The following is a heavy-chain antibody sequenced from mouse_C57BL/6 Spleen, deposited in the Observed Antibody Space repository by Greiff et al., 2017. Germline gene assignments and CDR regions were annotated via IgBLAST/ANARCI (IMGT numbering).Heavy chain of an antibody. CDR2: ISYDGSN. CDR3: ARGGSPYAMDY. J-gene: IGHJ4*01. D-gene: IGHD1-1*02. Sequence: EVQLVESGPGLVKPSQSLSLTCSVTGYSITSGYYWNWIRQFPGNKLEWMGYISYDGSNKYNPSLKNRISITRATSKNQFFLKLNSVTTEDTATYYCARGGSPYAMDYWGQGTSVTVSS. V-gene: IGHV3-6*01. CDR1: GYSITSGYY.